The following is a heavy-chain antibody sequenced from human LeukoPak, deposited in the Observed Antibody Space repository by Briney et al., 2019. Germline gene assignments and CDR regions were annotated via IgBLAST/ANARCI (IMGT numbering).Heavy chain of an antibody. D-gene: IGHD3-10*01. CDR1: GYSFTSYW. J-gene: IGHJ6*02. Sequence: GESLKISCKGSGYSFTSYWIGWVRQMPGKGLEWMGIIYPGDSDTRYSPSFQGQVTISADKSISTAYLQCSSLKASDTAMYYCARLGDTGSGIGYYYGMDVWGQGTTVTVSS. CDR2: IYPGDSDT. CDR3: ARLGDTGSGIGYYYGMDV. V-gene: IGHV5-51*01.